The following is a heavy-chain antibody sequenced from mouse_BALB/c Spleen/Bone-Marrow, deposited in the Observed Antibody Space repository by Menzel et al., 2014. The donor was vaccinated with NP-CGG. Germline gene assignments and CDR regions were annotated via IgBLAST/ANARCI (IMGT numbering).Heavy chain of an antibody. V-gene: IGHV14-3*02. J-gene: IGHJ4*01. Sequence: VTLKVCGAELVKPGASVKLSCTASGFNIKDTYMHWVKQRPEQGLEWIGRIDPANGNTKYDPKFQGKATITADTSSNTAYLQLSSLTSEDTAVYYCARWEYHAMDYWGQGTSVTVSS. CDR3: ARWEYHAMDY. D-gene: IGHD4-1*01. CDR2: IDPANGNT. CDR1: GFNIKDTY.